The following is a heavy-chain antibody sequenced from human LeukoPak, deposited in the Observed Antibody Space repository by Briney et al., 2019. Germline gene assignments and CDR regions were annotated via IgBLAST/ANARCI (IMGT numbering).Heavy chain of an antibody. D-gene: IGHD3-16*01. V-gene: IGHV1-69*10. CDR1: GGTFSSYA. J-gene: IGHJ4*02. CDR3: AGGDFRPPDYYFDY. CDR2: IIPILGIA. Sequence: SVKVSCKASGGTFSSYAISWVRQAPGQGLEWMGGIIPILGIANYAQKFQGRVTITADKSTSTAYMELSSLRSEDTAVYYCAGGDFRPPDYYFDYWGQGTLVTVSS.